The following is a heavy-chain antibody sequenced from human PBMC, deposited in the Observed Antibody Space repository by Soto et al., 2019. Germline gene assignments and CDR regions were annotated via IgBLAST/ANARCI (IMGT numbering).Heavy chain of an antibody. CDR2: IYYSGST. CDR1: GGSISSGGYY. J-gene: IGHJ4*02. Sequence: PSETLSLTCTVSGGSISSGGYYWSWIRQHPGKGLEWIGNIYYSGSTYYNPSLKSRVTISVDTSKNQFSLKLSSVTAAGTAVYYCARGSSDSSGYYYGYYFDYWGQGTLVTVSS. CDR3: ARGSSDSSGYYYGYYFDY. D-gene: IGHD3-22*01. V-gene: IGHV4-31*03.